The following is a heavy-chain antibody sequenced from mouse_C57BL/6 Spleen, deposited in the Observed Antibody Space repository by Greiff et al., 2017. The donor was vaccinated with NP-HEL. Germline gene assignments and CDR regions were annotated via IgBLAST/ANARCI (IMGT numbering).Heavy chain of an antibody. V-gene: IGHV5-17*01. D-gene: IGHD3-3*01. CDR1: GFTFSDYG. Sequence: EVMLVESGGGLVKPGGSLKLSCEASGFTFSDYGMHWVRQAPEKGLEWVAYISSGSSTIYYADTVKGRFTISRDKAKNTLFLQMTSLRSEDTAMYYCARLGRFAYWGQGTLVTVSA. CDR3: ARLGRFAY. J-gene: IGHJ3*01. CDR2: ISSGSSTI.